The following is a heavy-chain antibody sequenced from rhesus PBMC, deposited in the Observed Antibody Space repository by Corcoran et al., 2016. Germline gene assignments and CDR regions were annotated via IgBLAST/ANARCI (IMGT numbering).Heavy chain of an antibody. CDR1: GASISSYW. V-gene: IGHV4-80*01. Sequence: QVQLQESGPGLVKPSETLSLTCTVSGASISSYWWSWIRQPPGKGLEWIGEINGNSDSTYYHSSLKSRVTISKDASTNQFSLKLNSLTAADTAVYSCARHSPGNSLDVWGRGVLVTVSS. CDR2: INGNSDST. J-gene: IGHJ5-2*02. CDR3: ARHSPGNSLDV.